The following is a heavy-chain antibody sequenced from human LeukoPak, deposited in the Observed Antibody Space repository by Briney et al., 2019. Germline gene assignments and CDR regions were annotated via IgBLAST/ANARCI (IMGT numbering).Heavy chain of an antibody. CDR3: ARGGSSSWYSPHGMDV. V-gene: IGHV3-11*01. Sequence: PGGSLRLSCAASGFTFSDYYMSWIRQAPGKGLEWVSYISSSGSTIYYADSVKGRFTISRDNAKNSLYLRTNSLRAEDTAVYYCARGGSSSWYSPHGMDVWGQGTTVTVSS. J-gene: IGHJ6*02. CDR2: ISSSGSTI. CDR1: GFTFSDYY. D-gene: IGHD6-13*01.